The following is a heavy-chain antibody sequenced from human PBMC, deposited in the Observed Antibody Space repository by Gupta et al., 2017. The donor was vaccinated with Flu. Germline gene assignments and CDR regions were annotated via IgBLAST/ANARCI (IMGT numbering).Heavy chain of an antibody. CDR2: ILYGGTT. V-gene: IGHV4-39*01. D-gene: IGHD3-22*01. CDR3: ARFKSSYDSSGPPGWFDP. Sequence: PGKGLELIGTILYGGTTHFNPSLNSRATISADTSNNQFSLRLSSVTAADTAVYYCARFKSSYDSSGPPGWFDPWGQGTLVTVSS. J-gene: IGHJ5*02.